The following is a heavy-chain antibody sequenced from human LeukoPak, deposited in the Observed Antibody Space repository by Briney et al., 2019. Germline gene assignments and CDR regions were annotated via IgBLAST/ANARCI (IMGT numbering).Heavy chain of an antibody. V-gene: IGHV3-7*03. CDR1: GFTFSNYC. D-gene: IGHD3-22*01. CDR3: AKRSSTSSGYFDF. Sequence: GGSLRLSCAASGFTFSNYCMSWVRQAPGKGLEWVANIKQDGSEKYYVDSVKGRFIISRDNSKNTIYLQMNSLRAEDTAIYYCAKRSSTSSGYFDFWGRGTLVTVSS. CDR2: IKQDGSEK. J-gene: IGHJ4*02.